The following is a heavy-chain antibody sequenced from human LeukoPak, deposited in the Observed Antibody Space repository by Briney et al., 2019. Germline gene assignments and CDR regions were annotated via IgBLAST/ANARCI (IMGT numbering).Heavy chain of an antibody. CDR2: IYYSGST. V-gene: IGHV4-31*03. Sequence: PSETLSLTCTVSGCAIRSGGYYWSWIRQHPGKGLEWIGYIYYSGSTYYNPSLKSRVTISVDTSKNQFSLKLSSVTAADTAVYYCARVRELLYDCGMDVWGQGTTVTVSS. D-gene: IGHD1-26*01. CDR3: ARVRELLYDCGMDV. CDR1: GCAIRSGGYY. J-gene: IGHJ6*02.